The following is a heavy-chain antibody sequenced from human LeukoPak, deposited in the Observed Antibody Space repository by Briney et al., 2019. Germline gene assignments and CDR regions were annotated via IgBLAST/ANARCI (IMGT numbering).Heavy chain of an antibody. CDR3: ARVAIFGVVTPNWFDP. J-gene: IGHJ5*02. D-gene: IGHD3-3*01. CDR1: GYTFSDYY. CDR2: LNPHSGGT. V-gene: IGHV1-2*02. Sequence: ASVKVSCKPSGYTFSDYYIHWVRQAPGQGLEWMGCLNPHSGGTNSAQKFQGRVTMTRDTSISTAYMELSNLRSDDAAVYYCARVAIFGVVTPNWFDPWGQGTLVTVSS.